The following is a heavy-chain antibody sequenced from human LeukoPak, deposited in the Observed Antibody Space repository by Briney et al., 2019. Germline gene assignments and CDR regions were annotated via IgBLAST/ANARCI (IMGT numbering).Heavy chain of an antibody. CDR2: IKAGGSEK. CDR3: AYRNNFEY. Sequence: GSSLRLSYATSGFSLSGHWMNWVRQPTGKALECVANIKAGGSEKYYVHSVKGRFTISRDDAKRTVELQMDNLRTEDTAVYYCAYRNNFEYWGQGTLVTVSS. J-gene: IGHJ4*02. CDR1: GFSLSGHW. V-gene: IGHV3-7*05. D-gene: IGHD1-26*01.